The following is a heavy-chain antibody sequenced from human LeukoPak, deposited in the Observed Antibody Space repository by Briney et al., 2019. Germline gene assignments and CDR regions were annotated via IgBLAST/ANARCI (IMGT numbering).Heavy chain of an antibody. CDR1: GGSISSSSYY. CDR2: VSDSGST. V-gene: IGHV4-39*07. CDR3: ATGGTGYCSSTSCSYYYYYGMDV. Sequence: SETLSLTCTVSGGSISSSSYYWGWIREPPGKALEWIGGVSDSGSTYYNPSLKSRVTISVDTSKNQFSLKLSSVTAADTAVYYCATGGTGYCSSTSCSYYYYYGMDVWGQGTTVAVSS. D-gene: IGHD2-2*01. J-gene: IGHJ6*02.